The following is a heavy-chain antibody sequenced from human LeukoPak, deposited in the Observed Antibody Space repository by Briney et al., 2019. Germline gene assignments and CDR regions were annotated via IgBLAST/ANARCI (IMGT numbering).Heavy chain of an antibody. CDR1: GFTVSSNY. CDR3: ARAQTWELLPIFPDY. V-gene: IGHV3-53*01. J-gene: IGHJ4*02. Sequence: GGSLRLSCAASGFTVSSNYMSWVRQAPGKGLEWVSVIYSGGSTYYADSVKGRFTISRDNAKNSLYLQMNSLRAEDTAVYYCARAQTWELLPIFPDYWGQGTLVTVSS. D-gene: IGHD1-26*01. CDR2: IYSGGST.